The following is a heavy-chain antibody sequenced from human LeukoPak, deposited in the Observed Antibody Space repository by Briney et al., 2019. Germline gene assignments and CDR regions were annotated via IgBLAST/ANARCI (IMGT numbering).Heavy chain of an antibody. Sequence: GGSLRLSCAASGFTFSSYAMSWLRQAPGKGLEWVSAISGSGGSTYYADSVKGRFTISRDNSKNTLYLQMNSLRAEDTAVYYCAKDGGGYSYGLNWFDPWGQGTLVTVSS. V-gene: IGHV3-23*01. J-gene: IGHJ5*02. CDR1: GFTFSSYA. D-gene: IGHD5-18*01. CDR3: AKDGGGYSYGLNWFDP. CDR2: ISGSGGST.